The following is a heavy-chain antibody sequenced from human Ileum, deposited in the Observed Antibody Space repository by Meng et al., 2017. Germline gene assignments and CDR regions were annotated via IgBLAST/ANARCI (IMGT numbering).Heavy chain of an antibody. D-gene: IGHD1-1*01. J-gene: IGHJ4*02. Sequence: QVQLQESGPGLVKPSQTLSLTCTVSGGSISSGGYYWSWIRQHPGKGLEWIGYIYDSGSTYYNPSLKSRIAISGDTSKNQFSLNQSSVTAADTAVYYCARGGTAYFDYWGQGTLVTVSS. CDR3: ARGGTAYFDY. V-gene: IGHV4-31*03. CDR1: GGSISSGGYY. CDR2: IYDSGST.